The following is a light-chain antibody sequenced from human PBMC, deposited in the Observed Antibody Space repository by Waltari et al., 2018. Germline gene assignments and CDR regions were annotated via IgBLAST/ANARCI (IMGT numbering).Light chain of an antibody. CDR2: KAS. CDR3: QQYNSYSLLT. V-gene: IGKV1-5*03. J-gene: IGKJ4*01. Sequence: DIQLTQSPSTLSASVGDRFTITCRASQSISKWLACYQQKPGKAPKLLSYKASTLESGVPSRFSGSGSGTEFTLTISSLQPDDFATYYCQQYNSYSLLTFGGGTKVEIK. CDR1: QSISKW.